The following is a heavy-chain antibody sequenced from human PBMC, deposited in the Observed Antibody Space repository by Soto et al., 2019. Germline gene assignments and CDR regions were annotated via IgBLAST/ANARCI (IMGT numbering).Heavy chain of an antibody. CDR1: GGSIISSSYY. D-gene: IGHD1-20*01. Sequence: SETLSLTCTVSGGSIISSSYYWGWIRQPPGKGLEWIGSIYYSGSTYYNPSLKSRVTISVDTSKNQFSLKLSSVTAADTAVYYCARQRYNWNDGYFDYWGQGTLVTVSS. V-gene: IGHV4-39*01. CDR3: ARQRYNWNDGYFDY. CDR2: IYYSGST. J-gene: IGHJ4*02.